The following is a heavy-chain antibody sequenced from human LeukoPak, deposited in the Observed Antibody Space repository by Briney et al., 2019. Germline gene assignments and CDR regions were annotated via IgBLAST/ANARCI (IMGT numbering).Heavy chain of an antibody. J-gene: IGHJ6*02. Sequence: SETLSLTCAVSGGSISGFYWTWIRQPPGKGLEFIGQIHYSGSTDYNPSLKSRITMSVDTSKNQFFLSLNSVTAADTAVYCCAKFGLYYNMDVWGQGTTVTVSS. D-gene: IGHD3-16*01. CDR3: AKFGLYYNMDV. CDR1: GGSISGFY. V-gene: IGHV4-59*03. CDR2: IHYSGST.